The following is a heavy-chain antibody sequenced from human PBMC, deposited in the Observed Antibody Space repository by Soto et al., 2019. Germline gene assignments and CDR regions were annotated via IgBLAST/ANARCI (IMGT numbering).Heavy chain of an antibody. CDR2: INHSGST. V-gene: IGHV4-34*01. CDR3: AREMAYGDYVYDY. Sequence: SETLSLTCAVYGGSFSGYYWSWIRQPPGKGLEWIGEINHSGSTNYNPSLKSRVTISVDTSKNQFSLKLSSVTAADTAVYYCAREMAYGDYVYDYWGQGTLVTVSS. D-gene: IGHD4-17*01. CDR1: GGSFSGYY. J-gene: IGHJ4*02.